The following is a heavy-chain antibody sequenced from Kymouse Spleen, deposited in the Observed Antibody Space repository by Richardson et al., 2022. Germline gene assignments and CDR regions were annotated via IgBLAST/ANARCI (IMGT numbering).Heavy chain of an antibody. Sequence: QLQLQESGPGLVKPSETLSLTCTVSGGSISSSSYYWGWIRQPPGKGLEWIGSIYYSGSTYYNPSLKSRVTISVDTSKNQFSLKLSSVTAADTAVYYCARIAVAGTGRHYGMDVWGQGTTVTVSS. CDR3: ARIAVAGTGRHYGMDV. D-gene: IGHD6-19*01. V-gene: IGHV4-39*01. CDR2: IYYSGST. CDR1: GGSISSSSYY. J-gene: IGHJ6*02.